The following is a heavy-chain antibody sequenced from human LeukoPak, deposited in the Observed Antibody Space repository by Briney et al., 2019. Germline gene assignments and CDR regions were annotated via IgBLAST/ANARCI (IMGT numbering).Heavy chain of an antibody. Sequence: SETLSLTCTVSGGAISSDNYYWGWIRQPPGKGLEWIGSINYSGTTYYNPSLKSRVSISVDTSRTQFSLRLSSVTAADTAVYYCARLSDYWGQGTLLTVSS. V-gene: IGHV4-39*01. CDR3: ARLSDY. CDR2: INYSGTT. J-gene: IGHJ4*02. CDR1: GGAISSDNYY.